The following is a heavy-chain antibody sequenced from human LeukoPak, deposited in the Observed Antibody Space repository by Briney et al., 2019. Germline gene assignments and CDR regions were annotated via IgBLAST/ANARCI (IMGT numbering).Heavy chain of an antibody. CDR1: GFTFSSYA. J-gene: IGHJ4*02. Sequence: GGSLRLSCAASGFTFSSYAMSWVRQAPGKGLEWVSAISGSGGSTYYADSVKGRFTISRDNSKNTLYLQMNSLRAEDTVVYYCAKGRSMVQVLNYWGQGTLVTVSS. D-gene: IGHD3-10*01. V-gene: IGHV3-23*01. CDR3: AKGRSMVQVLNY. CDR2: ISGSGGST.